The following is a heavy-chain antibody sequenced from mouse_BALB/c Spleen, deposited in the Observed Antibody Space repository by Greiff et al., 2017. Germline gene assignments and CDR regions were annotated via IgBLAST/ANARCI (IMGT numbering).Heavy chain of an antibody. CDR3: ASHYDYGAMDY. V-gene: IGHV2-9*02. CDR2: IWAGGST. CDR1: GFSLTSYG. D-gene: IGHD1-1*02. J-gene: IGHJ4*01. Sequence: QVQLKESGPGLVAPSQSLSITCTVSGFSLTSYGVHWVRQPPGKGLEWLGVIWAGGSTNYNSALMSRLSISKDNSKSQVFLKMNSLQTDDTAMYYCASHYDYGAMDYWGQGTSVTVSS.